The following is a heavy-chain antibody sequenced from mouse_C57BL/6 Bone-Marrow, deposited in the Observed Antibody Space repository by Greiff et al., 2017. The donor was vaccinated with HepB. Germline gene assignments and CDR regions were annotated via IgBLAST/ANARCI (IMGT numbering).Heavy chain of an antibody. Sequence: QVQLQQSGPELVKPGASVKISCKASGYTFTDYYINWVKQRPGQGLEWIGWIFPGSGSTYYNEKFKGKATLTVDKSSSTAYMLLSSLTSDDSAVYFWARPGLLWYPWFAYWGQGTLVTVSA. D-gene: IGHD2-1*01. CDR1: GYTFTDYY. V-gene: IGHV1-75*01. CDR3: ARPGLLWYPWFAY. CDR2: IFPGSGST. J-gene: IGHJ3*01.